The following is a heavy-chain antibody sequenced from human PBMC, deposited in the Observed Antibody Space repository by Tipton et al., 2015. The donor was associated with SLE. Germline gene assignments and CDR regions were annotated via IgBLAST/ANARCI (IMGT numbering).Heavy chain of an antibody. D-gene: IGHD2-15*01. J-gene: IGHJ6*02. CDR2: VYDSGTT. CDR1: GDYITSDIYY. V-gene: IGHV4-39*07. Sequence: TLSLTCFVSGDYITSDIYYWGWIRQPPGGGLEWIGSVYDSGTTYYNPSLKSRVTMSVDTSKTQFSLNLSSLTAADTAIYHCARVVTVGATHYYDVDVWGPGTTVTVSS. CDR3: ARVVTVGATHYYDVDV.